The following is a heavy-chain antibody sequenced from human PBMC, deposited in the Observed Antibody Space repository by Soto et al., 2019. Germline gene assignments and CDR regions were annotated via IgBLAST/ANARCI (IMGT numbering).Heavy chain of an antibody. CDR3: ASSLGSYRLRFDP. V-gene: IGHV4-39*01. D-gene: IGHD3-16*02. Sequence: SEALSLTSTFSGGFINSSSYYWVWIRQPPGKGLEWIGSIYYSGSTYYNPSLKSRVTISVDTSRNQFSLKLSSVTAADTAVYYCASSLGSYRLRFDPWGQGTLVTVS. CDR1: GGFINSSSYY. J-gene: IGHJ5*02. CDR2: IYYSGST.